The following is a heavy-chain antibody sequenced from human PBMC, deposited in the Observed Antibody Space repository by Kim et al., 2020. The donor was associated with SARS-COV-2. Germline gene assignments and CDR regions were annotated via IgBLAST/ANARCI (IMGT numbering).Heavy chain of an antibody. CDR1: GGSISSSSYY. Sequence: SETLSLTCTVSGGSISSSSYYWGWIRQPPGKGLEWIGSIYYSGSTYYNPSLKSRVTISVDTSKNQFSLKLSSVTAADTAVYYCARHLAEVGSGYPRVYYFDYWGQGTLVTVSS. CDR3: ARHLAEVGSGYPRVYYFDY. V-gene: IGHV4-39*01. J-gene: IGHJ4*02. D-gene: IGHD3-22*01. CDR2: IYYSGST.